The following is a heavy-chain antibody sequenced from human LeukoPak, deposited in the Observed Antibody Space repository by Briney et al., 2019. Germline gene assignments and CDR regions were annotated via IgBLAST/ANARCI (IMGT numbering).Heavy chain of an antibody. CDR1: GHTFTGYY. CDR2: INPNSGGT. D-gene: IGHD1-26*01. V-gene: IGHV1-2*06. Sequence: GASVKVFCKASGHTFTGYYMHWVRQAPGQGLEWMGRINPNSGGTNYAQKFQGRVTMTRDTPISTAYMEQSRLRSDDTAVYYCARDLRGSYNYWGQGTLVTVS. J-gene: IGHJ4*02. CDR3: ARDLRGSYNY.